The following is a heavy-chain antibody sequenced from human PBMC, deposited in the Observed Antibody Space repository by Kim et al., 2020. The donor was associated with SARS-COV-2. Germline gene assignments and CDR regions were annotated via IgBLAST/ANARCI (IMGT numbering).Heavy chain of an antibody. Sequence: IKYADSVRGLFTISRDNAKNSVFLQINTLRAEDTAIYYCARSVEGAFDMWGQGTMVTVSS. CDR2: I. CDR3: ARSVEGAFDM. D-gene: IGHD2-2*01. V-gene: IGHV3-11*06. J-gene: IGHJ3*02.